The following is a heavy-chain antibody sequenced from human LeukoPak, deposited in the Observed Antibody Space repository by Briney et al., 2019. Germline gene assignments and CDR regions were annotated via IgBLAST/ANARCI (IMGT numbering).Heavy chain of an antibody. CDR2: ISSGGSTI. D-gene: IGHD6-13*01. Sequence: PGGSLRLSCAASGFTLSSFEMKWVRQAPGKGLEWVSYISSGGSTIYYADSVKGRFTISRDNAKNSLYLQMNSLRAEDMALYYCAKEGSSWSTFDYWGQGTLVTVSS. J-gene: IGHJ4*02. CDR1: GFTLSSFE. V-gene: IGHV3-48*03. CDR3: AKEGSSWSTFDY.